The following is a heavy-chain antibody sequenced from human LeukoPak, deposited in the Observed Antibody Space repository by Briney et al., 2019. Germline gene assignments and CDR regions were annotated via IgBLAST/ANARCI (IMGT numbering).Heavy chain of an antibody. CDR1: GFIFSNYA. CDR3: VKGKGIAVTSLDY. J-gene: IGHJ4*02. CDR2: ISSNGGST. Sequence: GGSLRLSCSASGFIFSNYAIHWVRQAPGKGLEYVSAISSNGGSTYYADSVKGRFTISRDNSKNTLYLQMSSLRAEDTAVYYCVKGKGIAVTSLDYWGQGTLVTVSS. V-gene: IGHV3-64D*06. D-gene: IGHD6-19*01.